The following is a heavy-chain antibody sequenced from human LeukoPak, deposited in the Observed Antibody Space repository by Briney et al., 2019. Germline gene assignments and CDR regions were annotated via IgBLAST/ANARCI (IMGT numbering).Heavy chain of an antibody. J-gene: IGHJ4*02. D-gene: IGHD2-21*02. V-gene: IGHV4-4*07. CDR3: ARQGVATAIDY. CDR1: VGSISNYY. Sequence: PSETLSLTCTVSVGSISNYYWSWIRQPAGKGLEWIGRICASGNTNYNPSLKSRVTMSVGTSMNLFALKLSSVTAADTAVYYCARQGVATAIDYWGQGTLVTVSS. CDR2: ICASGNT.